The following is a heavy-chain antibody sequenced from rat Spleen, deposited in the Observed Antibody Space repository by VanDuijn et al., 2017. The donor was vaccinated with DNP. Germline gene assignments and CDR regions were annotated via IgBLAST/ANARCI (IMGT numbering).Heavy chain of an antibody. CDR2: ISYDGSST. V-gene: IGHV5-29*01. D-gene: IGHD1-6*01. CDR1: GFTFSNYG. J-gene: IGHJ2*01. CDR3: ARRYYGDY. Sequence: EVQLVESGGGLVQPGRSLKLSCAASGFTFSNYGMAWVRQAPTKGLEWVATISYDGSSTYYRDSVKGRFTISRDNAKSTLYLQMDSLRSEDTATYYCARRYYGDYWGQGVMVTVSS.